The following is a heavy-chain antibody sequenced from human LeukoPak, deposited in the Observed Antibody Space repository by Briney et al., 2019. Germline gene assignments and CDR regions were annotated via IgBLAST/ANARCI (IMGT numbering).Heavy chain of an antibody. V-gene: IGHV4-38-2*02. CDR3: ARGPPYDYVWGSYRANAFDI. D-gene: IGHD3-16*02. Sequence: SETLSLTCTVSGYSISSGYYWGWIRQPPGKGLEWIGSIYHSGSTYYNPSLKSRVTISVDTSKDQFSLKLRSVTAADTAVYYCARGPPYDYVWGSYRANAFDIWGQGTMVTVSS. J-gene: IGHJ3*02. CDR2: IYHSGST. CDR1: GYSISSGYY.